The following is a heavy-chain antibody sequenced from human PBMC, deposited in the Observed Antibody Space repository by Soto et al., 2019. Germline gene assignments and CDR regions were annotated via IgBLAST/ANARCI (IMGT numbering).Heavy chain of an antibody. J-gene: IGHJ4*02. Sequence: QVQLVQSGAEVNKPGSSVKVSCKASGGTFSSYTISWVLQAPGQGLEWMGMIIPILGIANYVQKFQGRVTITAYKSTSKAYMELSSLRSEDTSVYYCSRGVYDYVWGTAADDYWGQGPLVTVSS. V-gene: IGHV1-69*02. CDR1: GGTFSSYT. CDR2: IIPILGIA. D-gene: IGHD3-16*01. CDR3: SRGVYDYVWGTAADDY.